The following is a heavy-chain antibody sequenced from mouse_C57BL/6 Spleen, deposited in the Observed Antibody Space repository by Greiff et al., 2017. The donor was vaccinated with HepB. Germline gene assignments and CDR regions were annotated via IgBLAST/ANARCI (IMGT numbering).Heavy chain of an antibody. CDR2: FYPGSGSI. J-gene: IGHJ2*01. D-gene: IGHD1-1*01. CDR1: GYTFTEYT. V-gene: IGHV1-62-2*01. CDR3: ARYEGYYYSSSPYYFDY. Sequence: VQLQQSGAELVKPGASVKLSCKASGYTFTEYTIHWVKQRSGQGLEWIGWFYPGSGSIKYNEKFKDKATLTADKSSSTVYMELSRLTSEDSAVYFYARYEGYYYSSSPYYFDYWGQGTTLTVSS.